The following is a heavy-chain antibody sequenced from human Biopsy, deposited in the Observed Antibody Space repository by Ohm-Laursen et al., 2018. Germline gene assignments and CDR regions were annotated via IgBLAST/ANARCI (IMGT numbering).Heavy chain of an antibody. D-gene: IGHD5-18*01. CDR2: IFYDGSNT. CDR1: GFTFNNYG. Sequence: SLRLSCAAAGFTFNNYGMQWVRQAPGKGLEWVAFIFYDGSNTYYADSVKGRFTISRDNSRDTLYLQMSGLRAEDTAVYYCAKDRYNYTPIGGFSMDVWGQGTTVTVSS. V-gene: IGHV3-30*18. CDR3: AKDRYNYTPIGGFSMDV. J-gene: IGHJ6*02.